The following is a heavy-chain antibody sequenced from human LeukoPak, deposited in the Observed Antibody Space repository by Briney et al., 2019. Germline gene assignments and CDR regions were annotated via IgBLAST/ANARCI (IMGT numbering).Heavy chain of an antibody. CDR3: ARVGYCSSTSCSPTPENY. D-gene: IGHD2-2*01. V-gene: IGHV3-7*01. CDR2: IKQDGSEK. CDR1: GFTFSSYW. J-gene: IGHJ4*02. Sequence: AGGSLRLSCAASGFTFSSYWMSWVRQAPGKGLEWVANIKQDGSEKYYVDSVKGRFTISRDNAKNSLYLQMNSLRAEDTAVYYCARVGYCSSTSCSPTPENYWGQGTLVTVSS.